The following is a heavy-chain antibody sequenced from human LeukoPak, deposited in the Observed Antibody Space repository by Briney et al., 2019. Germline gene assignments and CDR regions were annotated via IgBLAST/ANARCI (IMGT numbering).Heavy chain of an antibody. D-gene: IGHD3-10*01. J-gene: IGHJ4*02. CDR1: GFTFSSYW. CDR2: INHNGNVN. Sequence: GGSLRLSCAASGFTFSSYWMNWARQAPGKGLEWVASINHNGNVNYYVDSVKGRFTISRDNAKNSLYLQMNSLRADDTAVYFCAKMSGVVWFGELRLPFDSWGQGTLVTVSS. V-gene: IGHV3-7*03. CDR3: AKMSGVVWFGELRLPFDS.